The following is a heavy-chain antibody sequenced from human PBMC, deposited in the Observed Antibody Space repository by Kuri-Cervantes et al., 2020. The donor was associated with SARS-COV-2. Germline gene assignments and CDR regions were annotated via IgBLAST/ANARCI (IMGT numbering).Heavy chain of an antibody. V-gene: IGHV3-30*03. Sequence: GESLKISCAASGFIFSNYGIHWVRQAPGKGLEWVAVISHDGSNKYYADSVKGQFTISRDNSKDTVFLRLNSLRVEDTAVYYCARCIAAAGTYYYYGMDVWGQGTTVTVSS. CDR2: ISHDGSNK. CDR1: GFIFSNYG. J-gene: IGHJ6*02. D-gene: IGHD6-13*01. CDR3: ARCIAAAGTYYYYGMDV.